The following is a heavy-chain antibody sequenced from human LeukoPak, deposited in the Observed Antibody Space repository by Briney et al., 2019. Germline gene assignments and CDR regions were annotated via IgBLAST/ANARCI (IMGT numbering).Heavy chain of an antibody. CDR1: GYTFTGYY. D-gene: IGHD3-3*01. Sequence: ASVKVSCTASGYTFTGYYMHWVRQAPGQGLEWMGWINPNSGGTNYAQKFQGRVTMTRDTSISTAYMELSRLRSDDTAVYYCARSRGGAYDFWSGYFFPYYGMDVWGQGTTVTVSS. J-gene: IGHJ6*02. V-gene: IGHV1-2*02. CDR2: INPNSGGT. CDR3: ARSRGGAYDFWSGYFFPYYGMDV.